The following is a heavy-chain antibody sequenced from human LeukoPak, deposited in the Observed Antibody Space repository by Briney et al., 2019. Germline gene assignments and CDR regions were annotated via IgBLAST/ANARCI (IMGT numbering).Heavy chain of an antibody. D-gene: IGHD6-13*01. V-gene: IGHV4-59*01. Sequence: SETLSLTCTVSGGSISSYYLSWIRQPPGKGLEWIGYIYYSGSTNYNPSLKSRVTISVDTSKNQFSLKLSSVTAADTAVYYCAGSSWFNYWSQGTLVTVSS. CDR3: AGSSWFNY. CDR2: IYYSGST. J-gene: IGHJ4*02. CDR1: GGSISSYY.